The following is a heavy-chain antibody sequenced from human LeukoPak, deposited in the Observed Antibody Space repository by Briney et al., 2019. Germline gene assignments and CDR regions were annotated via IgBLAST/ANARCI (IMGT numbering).Heavy chain of an antibody. CDR3: ARYEAVAGVFDY. Sequence: PSQTLSLTCTVSGGSISSGSYYWNWIRQPAGKGLEWIGRIYTSGSTNYNPSLTSRVTISVDTSKNQFSLKLSSVTAADTAVYYCARYEAVAGVFDYWGQGTLVIVSS. CDR1: GGSISSGSYY. CDR2: IYTSGST. V-gene: IGHV4-61*02. D-gene: IGHD6-19*01. J-gene: IGHJ4*02.